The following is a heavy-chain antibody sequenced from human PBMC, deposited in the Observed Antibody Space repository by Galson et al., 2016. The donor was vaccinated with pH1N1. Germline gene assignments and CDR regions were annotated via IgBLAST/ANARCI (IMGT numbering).Heavy chain of an antibody. V-gene: IGHV1-8*01. J-gene: IGHJ3*02. Sequence: SVKVSCKASGYTFTDYDINWVRQGTGQGLEWMGWMNPNNDNTGYAQKFQGRVTMTRNTSISTAYMELSSLRSEDTAVYYCARNGNYYDSSGYYYSGVWAFDIWGQGTMVTVSS. CDR1: GYTFTDYD. CDR3: ARNGNYYDSSGYYYSGVWAFDI. D-gene: IGHD3-22*01. CDR2: MNPNNDNT.